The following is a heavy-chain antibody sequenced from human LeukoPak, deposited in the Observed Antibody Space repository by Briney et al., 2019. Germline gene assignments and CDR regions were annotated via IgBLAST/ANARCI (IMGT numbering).Heavy chain of an antibody. Sequence: ASVKVSCKASGYTFTGYYMHWVRQAPGQGLEWMGWINPNSGGTNYAQKFQGRVTMTRDTSISTAYMELSRLRSDDTAVYYCAREAYDSGSFRTDYYYMDVWGKGTTVTISS. V-gene: IGHV1-2*02. J-gene: IGHJ6*03. D-gene: IGHD3-10*01. CDR2: INPNSGGT. CDR3: AREAYDSGSFRTDYYYMDV. CDR1: GYTFTGYY.